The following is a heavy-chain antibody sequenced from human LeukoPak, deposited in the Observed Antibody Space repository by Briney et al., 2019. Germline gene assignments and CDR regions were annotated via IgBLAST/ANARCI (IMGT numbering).Heavy chain of an antibody. J-gene: IGHJ4*02. CDR1: GFTFSSYE. CDR2: ISSSGRTI. V-gene: IGHV3-48*03. Sequence: GGSLRLSCAASGFTFSSYEMNWVRQAPGKGLEWVSYISSSGRTINYADSVNGRFTTSRDTSKNTLYLQINSLRAEDTALYYCAKVIYYGSENVDFWGQGTLVTVSS. D-gene: IGHD3-10*01. CDR3: AKVIYYGSENVDF.